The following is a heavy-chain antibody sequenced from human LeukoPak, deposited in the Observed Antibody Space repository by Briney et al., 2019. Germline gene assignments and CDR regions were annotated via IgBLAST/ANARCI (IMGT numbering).Heavy chain of an antibody. CDR1: GYTFTSYG. V-gene: IGHV1-18*03. Sequence: ASVKVSCKASGYTFTSYGISWARQAPGQGLEWMGWISTYNGNTNYAQKLQGRVTMTTDTSTSTAYMELRSLRSDDMAVYYCARDLHRVVVRGVPHYYYYMDVWGKGTTVTISS. CDR3: ARDLHRVVVRGVPHYYYYMDV. J-gene: IGHJ6*03. D-gene: IGHD3-10*01. CDR2: ISTYNGNT.